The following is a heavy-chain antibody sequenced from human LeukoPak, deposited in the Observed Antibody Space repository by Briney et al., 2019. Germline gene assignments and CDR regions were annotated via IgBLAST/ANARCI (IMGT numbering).Heavy chain of an antibody. D-gene: IGHD1-26*01. CDR3: ARDSDESVIVGSTLDF. Sequence: PGGSLRLSCAASGFTFSTYAMNWVRQAPGKGLDWVSEIRGRGDSTHYTDCLKCRFTISRDKSKKTLYLQLKNLSAVDTDVYSCARDSDESVIVGSTLDFWGQGALVTVSS. J-gene: IGHJ4*02. V-gene: IGHV3-23*01. CDR2: IRGRGDST. CDR1: GFTFSTYA.